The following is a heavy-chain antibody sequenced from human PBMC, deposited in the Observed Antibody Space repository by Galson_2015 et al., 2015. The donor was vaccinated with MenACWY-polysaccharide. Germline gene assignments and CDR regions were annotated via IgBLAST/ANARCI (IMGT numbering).Heavy chain of an antibody. D-gene: IGHD3-22*01. V-gene: IGHV3-48*01. J-gene: IGHJ4*02. CDR3: ARDGGYYSLDY. CDR2: VSSGSSTI. Sequence: SLRLSCAASGFTFSSYTMHWVRQAPGKELEWISYVSSGSSTIYYADSVKGRFTISRDDAKSSLSLQMNSLRAEDTAVYYCARDGGYYSLDYWGQGTLVTVSS. CDR1: GFTFSSYT.